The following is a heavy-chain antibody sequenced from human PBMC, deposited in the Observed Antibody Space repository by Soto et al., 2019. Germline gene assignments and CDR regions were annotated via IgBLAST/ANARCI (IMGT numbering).Heavy chain of an antibody. CDR2: ISYDGTNE. D-gene: IGHD2-15*01. J-gene: IGHJ1*01. CDR3: AREGYG. CDR1: GFIFSTYA. Sequence: QVQLEESGGGVVQPGRSLRLSCAASGFIFSTYAMHWVRQAPGKGLEWVAVISYDGTNEYYADSVKGRFTISRDNSNNTLYLEMNSLRAEDTAVYYCAREGYGWGQGTLVTVSS. V-gene: IGHV3-30-3*01.